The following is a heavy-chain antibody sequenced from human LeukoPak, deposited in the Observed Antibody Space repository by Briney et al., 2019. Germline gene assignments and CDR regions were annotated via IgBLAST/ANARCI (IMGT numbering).Heavy chain of an antibody. J-gene: IGHJ4*02. CDR3: AKGGAGYCSSTSCLYYFDY. V-gene: IGHV3-23*01. D-gene: IGHD2-2*01. CDR1: GFPFSSYG. Sequence: GGSLRLSCAASGFPFSSYGMHWVRQAPGKGLEWVSTISGSGDSTYYADSVKGRFTISRDNSKNTLLLQMNSLRAEDTAVYYCAKGGAGYCSSTSCLYYFDYWGQGTLVTVST. CDR2: ISGSGDST.